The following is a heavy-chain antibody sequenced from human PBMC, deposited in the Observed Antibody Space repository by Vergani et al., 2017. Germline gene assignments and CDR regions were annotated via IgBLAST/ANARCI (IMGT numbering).Heavy chain of an antibody. V-gene: IGHV1-46*01. Sequence: QVQLVQSGAEVGKPGASVKISCKASGYTFTAYYIHWVRQAPEQGLEWVGVISPDGFRTFYAQKFQGRVTITRDTSTSTVYVELSSLRSEDTAVYYCAAVSDGGIAAACNYWGQGTLVTVSS. D-gene: IGHD6-13*01. CDR3: AAVSDGGIAAACNY. CDR1: GYTFTAYY. CDR2: ISPDGFRT. J-gene: IGHJ4*02.